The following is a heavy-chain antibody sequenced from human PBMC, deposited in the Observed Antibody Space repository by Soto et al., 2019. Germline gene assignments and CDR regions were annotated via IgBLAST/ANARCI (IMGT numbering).Heavy chain of an antibody. CDR3: VRRSIVRGSGFDY. J-gene: IGHJ4*02. CDR2: IYYTGSSLTT. D-gene: IGHD2-21*01. Sequence: SETLSLPCSVSRGSVSSTSSYWGWIRQPPGKGLEWIGNIYYTGSSLTTSYNPSLKSRVTISADRPKNQFSLRLNSLTAADTAVYYCVRRSIVRGSGFDYWGQGTLVTVSS. CDR1: RGSVSSTSSY. V-gene: IGHV4-39*01.